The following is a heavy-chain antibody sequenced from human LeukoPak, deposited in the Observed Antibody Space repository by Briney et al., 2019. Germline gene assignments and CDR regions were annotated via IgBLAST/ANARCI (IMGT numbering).Heavy chain of an antibody. CDR3: AKTGGSYGSGSFRSRSYFDY. D-gene: IGHD3-10*01. V-gene: IGHV3-23*01. CDR2: GRT. Sequence: GRTYYAASVKGGLTISRDNSKKTLYLQMNSLRAEDTAVYYCAKTGGSYGSGSFRSRSYFDYWGQGTLVTVSS. J-gene: IGHJ4*02.